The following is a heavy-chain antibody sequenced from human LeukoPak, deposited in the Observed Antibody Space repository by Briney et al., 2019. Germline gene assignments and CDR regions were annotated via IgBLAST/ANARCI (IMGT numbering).Heavy chain of an antibody. V-gene: IGHV1-69*06. Sequence: ASVKVSCKASGGTFSNYAISWVRQAPGQGLEWMGGIIPIFGTANYAQKFRGRVTITADKSTRTAYMELSSLRSEDTAVYYCARDWGYCSGGSCYPVLLLDYWGQGTLVTVSS. D-gene: IGHD2-15*01. CDR2: IIPIFGTA. J-gene: IGHJ4*02. CDR1: GGTFSNYA. CDR3: ARDWGYCSGGSCYPVLLLDY.